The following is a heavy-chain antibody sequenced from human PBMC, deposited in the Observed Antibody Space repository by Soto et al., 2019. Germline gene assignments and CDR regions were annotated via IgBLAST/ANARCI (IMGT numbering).Heavy chain of an antibody. CDR3: ARESVVRGVIIGYYYSGMDV. J-gene: IGHJ6*02. V-gene: IGHV4-34*01. Sequence: SETLSLTCAVYGGSFSGYDWSWIRQPPGKGPEWIGEINHSGSTNYNPSLKSRVTISVDTSKNQFSLKLSSVTAADTAVYYCARESVVRGVIIGYYYSGMDVWGQGTTVTVSS. D-gene: IGHD3-10*01. CDR1: GGSFSGYD. CDR2: INHSGST.